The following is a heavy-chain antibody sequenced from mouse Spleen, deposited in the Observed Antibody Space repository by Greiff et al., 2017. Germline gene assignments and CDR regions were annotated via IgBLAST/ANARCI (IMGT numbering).Heavy chain of an antibody. CDR3: ARNYGSYYAMDY. Sequence: EVKLVESGGGLVKPGGSLKLSCAASGFTFSDYGMHWVRQAPEQGLEWVAYISSGSSTIYYADTVKGRFTISRDNAKNTLFLQMTSLRSEDTAMYYCARNYGSYYAMDYWGQGTSVTVSS. D-gene: IGHD1-1*01. CDR2: ISSGSSTI. J-gene: IGHJ4*01. V-gene: IGHV5-17*01. CDR1: GFTFSDYG.